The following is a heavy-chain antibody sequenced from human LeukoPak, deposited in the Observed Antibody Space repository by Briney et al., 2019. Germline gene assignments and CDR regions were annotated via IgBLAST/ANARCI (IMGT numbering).Heavy chain of an antibody. V-gene: IGHV1-2*06. Sequence: ASVKVSCKASGYTFTGYYMHWVQQAPGQGLEWMGRINPNSGGTNYAQKFQGRVTMTRDTAISTAYMELSRLRSDDTAVYYCVRVNNRYSSSRCDYWGQGTLVTVSS. J-gene: IGHJ4*02. D-gene: IGHD6-13*01. CDR3: VRVNNRYSSSRCDY. CDR2: INPNSGGT. CDR1: GYTFTGYY.